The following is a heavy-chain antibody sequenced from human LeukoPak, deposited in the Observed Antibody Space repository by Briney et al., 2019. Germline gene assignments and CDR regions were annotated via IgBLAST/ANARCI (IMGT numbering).Heavy chain of an antibody. D-gene: IGHD3-9*01. CDR2: IYYSGST. J-gene: IGHJ4*02. CDR1: GGSISSYY. V-gene: IGHV4-59*01. Sequence: SETLSLTCTVSGGSISSYYWSWLRQPPGKGLEWIGYIYYSGSTNYNPSLKSRVTISVDTSKNQFSLKLSSVTAADTAVYYCARLNVGFTIFDYWGQGTLVTVSS. CDR3: ARLNVGFTIFDY.